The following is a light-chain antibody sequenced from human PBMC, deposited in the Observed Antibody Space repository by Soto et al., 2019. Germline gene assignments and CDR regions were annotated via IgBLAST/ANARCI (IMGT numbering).Light chain of an antibody. Sequence: DIQMTQSPSTLSGSVGDRVTITCRASQTISSWLAWYQQKPGKAPKLLIYKASTLKSGVPSRFSGSGSGTEFTLNFSSLQPDYIAAYYCQHYNSYSEAFGQGTKVELK. CDR3: QHYNSYSEA. CDR2: KAS. CDR1: QTISSW. J-gene: IGKJ1*01. V-gene: IGKV1-5*03.